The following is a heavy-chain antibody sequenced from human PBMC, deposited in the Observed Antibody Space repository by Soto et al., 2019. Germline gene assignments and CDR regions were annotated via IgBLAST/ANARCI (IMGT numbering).Heavy chain of an antibody. V-gene: IGHV1-3*01. J-gene: IGHJ6*02. Sequence: ASVKVSCKASGGTFSSYAISWVRQAPGQGLEWMGWINAGNGNTKYSQKFQGRVTITRDTSASTAYMELSSLRSEDTAVYYCARGLGTYYDFWSGYPEYYYYGMDVWGQGTTVTVSS. CDR2: INAGNGNT. CDR1: GGTFSSYA. D-gene: IGHD3-3*01. CDR3: ARGLGTYYDFWSGYPEYYYYGMDV.